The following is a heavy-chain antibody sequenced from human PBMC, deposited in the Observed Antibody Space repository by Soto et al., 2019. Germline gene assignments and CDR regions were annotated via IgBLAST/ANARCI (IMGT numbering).Heavy chain of an antibody. CDR3: TRANWYSEY. Sequence: QVQLQESGPGLVKPSETLSLTCSVSGGSISNHYWSWIRQTPGKGLEWSGYIYYNGNTNYNPSLKSRITMSVDTSRNQISLKLTTVTAADTAVYYCTRANWYSEYWGQGTLVTVSS. V-gene: IGHV4-59*11. CDR2: IYYNGNT. D-gene: IGHD7-27*01. J-gene: IGHJ4*02. CDR1: GGSISNHY.